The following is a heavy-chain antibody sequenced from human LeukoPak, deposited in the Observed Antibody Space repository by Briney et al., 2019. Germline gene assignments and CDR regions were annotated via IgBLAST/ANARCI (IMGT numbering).Heavy chain of an antibody. D-gene: IGHD6-13*01. J-gene: IGHJ4*02. V-gene: IGHV3-23*01. CDR1: GFTFSTYA. CDR3: ATAYSTTWSFSDY. Sequence: GGSLRLSCAASGFTFSTYAMSWVRQAPGKGLEWVSGVSDGGGYTYYADSVKGRLTISRDNAKNTLYLQMNSLRAEDTAIYYCATAYSTTWSFSDYWGQGTLVTVSS. CDR2: VSDGGGYT.